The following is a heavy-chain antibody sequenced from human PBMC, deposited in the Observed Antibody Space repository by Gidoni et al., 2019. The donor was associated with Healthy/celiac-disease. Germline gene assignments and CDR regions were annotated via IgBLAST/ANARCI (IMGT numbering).Heavy chain of an antibody. D-gene: IGHD6-13*01. CDR2: ISGSGGST. Sequence: EVQLLESGGGLVQPGGSLRLSCAASGFTFSSYAIIWVRQAPGKGLEWVAAISGSGGSTYYADSVKCRFTISRDNSKNTLYLQMNSLRAEDTAVYYCAKYSSSWYAAGGWFDPWGQGTLVTVSS. J-gene: IGHJ5*02. V-gene: IGHV3-23*01. CDR3: AKYSSSWYAAGGWFDP. CDR1: GFTFSSYA.